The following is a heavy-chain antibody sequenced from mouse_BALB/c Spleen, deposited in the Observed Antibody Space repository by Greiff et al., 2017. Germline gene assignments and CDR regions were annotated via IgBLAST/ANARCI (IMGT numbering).Heavy chain of an antibody. J-gene: IGHJ4*01. CDR3: ARKGYDYAAMDY. CDR2: ISTYYGDA. V-gene: IGHV1S137*01. Sequence: VQLQQSGAELVRPGVSVKISCKGSGYTFTDYAMHWVKQSHAKSLEWIGVISTYYGDASYNQKFKGKATMTVDKSSSTAYMELARLTSEDSAIYYCARKGYDYAAMDYWGQGTSVTVSS. D-gene: IGHD2-4*01. CDR1: GYTFTDYA.